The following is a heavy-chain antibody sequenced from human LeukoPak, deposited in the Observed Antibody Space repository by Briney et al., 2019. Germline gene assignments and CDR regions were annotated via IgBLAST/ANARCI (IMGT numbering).Heavy chain of an antibody. V-gene: IGHV1-69*05. CDR3: ARATTFGADGNYYYYYYMDV. CDR2: IIPIFGTA. Sequence: ASVKVSCKASGGTFSSYAISWVRQAPGQGLEWMGGIIPIFGTANYAQKFQGRVTITTDESTSTAYMELSSLRSEDTAVYYCARATTFGADGNYYYYYYMDVWGKGTTVTVSS. CDR1: GGTFSSYA. J-gene: IGHJ6*03. D-gene: IGHD3-3*01.